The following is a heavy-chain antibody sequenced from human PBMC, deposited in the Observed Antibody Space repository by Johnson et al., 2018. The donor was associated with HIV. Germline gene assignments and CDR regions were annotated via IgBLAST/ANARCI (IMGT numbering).Heavy chain of an antibody. CDR1: GFTFSSYA. J-gene: IGHJ3*02. V-gene: IGHV3-30*04. D-gene: IGHD3-22*01. CDR3: ARLIAVVIDGFDI. CDR2: ISYDGSNK. Sequence: VQLVESGGGVVQPGRSLRLSCAASGFTFSSYAMHWVRQAPGKGLEWVAVISYDGSNKYYADSVKGRFTISRDNSKNTLYLQMNSLRAEDTAVYYCARLIAVVIDGFDIWGQGTMVTVSA.